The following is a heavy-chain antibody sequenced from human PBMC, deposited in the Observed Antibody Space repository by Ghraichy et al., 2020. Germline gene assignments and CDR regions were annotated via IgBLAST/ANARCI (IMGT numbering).Heavy chain of an antibody. J-gene: IGHJ4*02. CDR3: ARRDIGSPYLFDS. D-gene: IGHD6-6*01. CDR2: IYPGDSDT. V-gene: IGHV5-51*01. CDR1: GYSFTSYW. Sequence: GESLNISCKGSGYSFTSYWIGWVRQMPGKGLEWMGIIYPGDSDTKYSPSFPGQVTISADKSITTAYLQWSRLGASDTAMYYWARRDIGSPYLFDSWGQGTLVTVSS.